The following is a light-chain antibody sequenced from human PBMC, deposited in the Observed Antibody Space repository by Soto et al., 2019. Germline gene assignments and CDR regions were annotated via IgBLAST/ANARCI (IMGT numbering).Light chain of an antibody. V-gene: IGKV3-15*01. CDR2: DAS. J-gene: IGKJ2*01. CDR3: HQHTTWPRT. Sequence: EIVMTQSPAPLSVSPGERATLSCRASQSVRSNLAWYQHKLGQAPRLLIYDASTRATGIPDRFPGSGSGTEFTLTISNLQSEDFAVYDCHQHTTWPRTFGQGTKLEIK. CDR1: QSVRSN.